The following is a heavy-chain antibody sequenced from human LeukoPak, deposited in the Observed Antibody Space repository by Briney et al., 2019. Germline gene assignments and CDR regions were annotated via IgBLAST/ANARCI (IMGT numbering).Heavy chain of an antibody. CDR1: GYTFTSYG. D-gene: IGHD3-9*01. Sequence: GASVKVSCKASGYTFTSYGISWVRQAPGQGLEWMGWVSGDNDDRNYAQKFQGRVTVTTDTSTSTAYMELRSLRSDDTAVYYCAKDWEFLTGIDCFAPWGQETVVIVSS. CDR2: VSGDNDDR. CDR3: AKDWEFLTGIDCFAP. V-gene: IGHV1-18*01. J-gene: IGHJ5*02.